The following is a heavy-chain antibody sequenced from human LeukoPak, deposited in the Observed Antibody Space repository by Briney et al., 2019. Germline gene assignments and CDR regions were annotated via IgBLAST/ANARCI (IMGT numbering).Heavy chain of an antibody. J-gene: IGHJ3*02. V-gene: IGHV4-59*08. CDR3: ARLANYDFWRGPYPHDAFDI. D-gene: IGHD3-3*01. CDR2: IYYSGST. Sequence: PSETLSLTCTVSGGSISSYYWSWIRQPPGKGLEWIGYIYYSGSTNYNPSLKSRVTISVDTSKNQFSLKVTSVTAADTAVFYCARLANYDFWRGPYPHDAFDIWGQGTMATVSS. CDR1: GGSISSYY.